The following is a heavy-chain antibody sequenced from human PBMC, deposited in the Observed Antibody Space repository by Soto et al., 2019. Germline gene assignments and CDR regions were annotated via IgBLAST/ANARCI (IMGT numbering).Heavy chain of an antibody. D-gene: IGHD6-19*01. CDR2: VFHTGTT. CDR1: GDSVSSPYY. V-gene: IGHV4-4*01. Sequence: QVQLQESGPGLVKPSGTLSLTCAVSGDSVSSPYYWCWVRQSPGKGLEWIGEVFHTGTTSYNPSLRSRVTISMDKSINPFSLALSSVTAADTAVYCCARSAGWYAIHAWGPGTLVIVSS. J-gene: IGHJ5*02. CDR3: ARSAGWYAIHA.